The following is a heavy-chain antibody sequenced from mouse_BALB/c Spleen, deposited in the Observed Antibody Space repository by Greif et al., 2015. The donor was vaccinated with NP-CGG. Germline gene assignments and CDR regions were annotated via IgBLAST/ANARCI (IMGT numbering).Heavy chain of an antibody. CDR3: ARERAYYYEHFDY. CDR2: INPSSGYT. J-gene: IGHJ2*01. V-gene: IGHV1-4*01. CDR1: GYTFTSYT. D-gene: IGHD1-1*01. Sequence: VQVVESGAELARPGASVKMSCKASGYTFTSYTMHWVKQRPGQGLEWIGYINPSSGYTNYNQKFKDKATLTADKSSSTAYMQLSSLTSEDSAVYYCARERAYYYEHFDYWGQGTTLTVSS.